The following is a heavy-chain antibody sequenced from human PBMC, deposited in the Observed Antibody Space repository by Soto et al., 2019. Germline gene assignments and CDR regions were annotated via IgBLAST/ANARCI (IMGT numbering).Heavy chain of an antibody. CDR1: GFTFDDYA. V-gene: IGHV3-9*01. CDR2: ISWNSGNI. Sequence: EVQLEESGGALVQPGRSLRLSCAASGFTFDDYAMYWVRQVLGKGLEWVSSISWNSGNIDYADSVKGRFTTSRDNAKNSLYLQMNSPRPEDTALYYCVRSKGGYSYGTPFDYWGQGTLVTVSS. CDR3: VRSKGGYSYGTPFDY. J-gene: IGHJ4*02. D-gene: IGHD5-18*01.